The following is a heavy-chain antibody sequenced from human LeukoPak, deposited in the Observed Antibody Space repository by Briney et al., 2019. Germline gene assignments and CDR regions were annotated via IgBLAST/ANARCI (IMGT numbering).Heavy chain of an antibody. Sequence: GGSLRLSCAASGFTFSDHYMDWVRQAPGKGLEWVGRIRNRAYSYTTEYAASVKGRFIISRDDSKNSLDLQMNSLKIEDTAVYYCARRGGSPPGPDYWGQGTLVTVSS. D-gene: IGHD1-26*01. V-gene: IGHV3-72*01. CDR2: IRNRAYSYTT. J-gene: IGHJ4*02. CDR3: ARRGGSPPGPDY. CDR1: GFTFSDHY.